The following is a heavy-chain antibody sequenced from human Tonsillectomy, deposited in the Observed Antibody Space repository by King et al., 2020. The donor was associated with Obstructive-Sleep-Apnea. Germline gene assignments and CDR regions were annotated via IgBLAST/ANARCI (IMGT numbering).Heavy chain of an antibody. Sequence: VQLVESGGGLVQPGGSLRLSCAASGITFSSYGMSWVRQAPGKGLEWVSAIYSGGSTYYADSVKGRFTISRDNSKNTLYLQMNSLRVEDTAVYYCARGRVATDYWGQGTLVTVSS. CDR2: IYSGGST. V-gene: IGHV3-66*01. D-gene: IGHD5-12*01. CDR1: GITFSSYG. CDR3: ARGRVATDY. J-gene: IGHJ4*02.